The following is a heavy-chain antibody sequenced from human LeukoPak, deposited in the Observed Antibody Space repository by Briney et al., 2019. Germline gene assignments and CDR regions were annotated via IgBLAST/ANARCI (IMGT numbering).Heavy chain of an antibody. V-gene: IGHV1-2*02. Sequence: ASVKVSCKASGYTFTGYYMHWVRQAPGQGLEWMGWINPNSGGTNYAQKFQGRVTMTRDTSISTAYMELSRLRSDDTAVYYCARGGMGGRYCSGGSCYRGYYYYYYMDVWGKGTTVTISS. CDR1: GYTFTGYY. CDR3: ARGGMGGRYCSGGSCYRGYYYYYYMDV. D-gene: IGHD2-15*01. J-gene: IGHJ6*03. CDR2: INPNSGGT.